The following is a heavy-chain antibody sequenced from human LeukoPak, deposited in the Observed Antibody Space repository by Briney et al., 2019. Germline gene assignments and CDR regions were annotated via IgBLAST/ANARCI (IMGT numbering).Heavy chain of an antibody. D-gene: IGHD3-10*02. Sequence: GGSLRLSCAASGFNFGVYTMDWVRQAPGKGLEWVANIKQDGSGGYYVGSVKGRFTISRDNAKDSLYLQMNSLRVEDTAVYYCARDGTRGYYVYEKWGQGTLVTVSS. CDR2: IKQDGSGG. J-gene: IGHJ4*02. V-gene: IGHV3-7*01. CDR1: GFNFGVYT. CDR3: ARDGTRGYYVYEK.